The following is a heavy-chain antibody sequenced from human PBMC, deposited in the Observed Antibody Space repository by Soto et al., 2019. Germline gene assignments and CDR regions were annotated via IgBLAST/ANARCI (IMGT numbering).Heavy chain of an antibody. CDR1: GFTFSSYA. Sequence: GGSLRLSCAASGFTFSSYAMSWVRQAPGKGLEWVSAISGSGGSTYYADSVKGRFTISRDNSKNTLYLQMNSLRAEDTAVYYCAKSLTLWFGELLNWFDPWGQGTLVTVPS. CDR3: AKSLTLWFGELLNWFDP. J-gene: IGHJ5*02. D-gene: IGHD3-10*01. V-gene: IGHV3-23*01. CDR2: ISGSGGST.